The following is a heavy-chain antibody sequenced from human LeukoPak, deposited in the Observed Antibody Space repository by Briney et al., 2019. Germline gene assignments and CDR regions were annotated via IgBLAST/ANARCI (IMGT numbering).Heavy chain of an antibody. CDR2: FDPEDGET. CDR1: GYTLTELS. CDR3: ASRGQYSSSWFAFGY. Sequence: ASVKVSCKVSGYTLTELSMHWVRQAPGKGLEWMGGFDPEDGETIYAQKFQGRVTMTEDTSTDTAYMELSSLRSEDTAVYYCASRGQYSSSWFAFGYWGQGTLVTVSS. J-gene: IGHJ4*02. V-gene: IGHV1-24*01. D-gene: IGHD6-13*01.